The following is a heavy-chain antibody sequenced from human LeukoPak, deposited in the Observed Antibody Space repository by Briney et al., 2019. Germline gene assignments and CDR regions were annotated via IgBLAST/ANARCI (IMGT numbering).Heavy chain of an antibody. CDR2: IYYSGST. CDR1: GGSISSSSYY. Sequence: KSSETLSLTCTVSGGSISSSSYYWGWIRQPPGKGLEWIGSIYYSGSTYYNPSLKSRVTISVDTSKNQFSLKLSSVTAADTAVYYCASPVPLLWFGELYNYHAFDIWGQGTMVTVSS. D-gene: IGHD3-10*01. CDR3: ASPVPLLWFGELYNYHAFDI. V-gene: IGHV4-39*01. J-gene: IGHJ3*02.